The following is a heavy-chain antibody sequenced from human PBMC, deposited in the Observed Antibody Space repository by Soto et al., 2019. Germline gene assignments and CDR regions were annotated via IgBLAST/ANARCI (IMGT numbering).Heavy chain of an antibody. V-gene: IGHV3-33*01. J-gene: IGHJ4*02. Sequence: QVQLVESGGGVVQPGRSLRLSCAASGFTFSSYGMHWVRQAPGKGLERVAVTWYDGSNKYYADSVKGRFTISRDNSKNTLYLQMNSLRAEDTAVYYCASDLGYCSGGSCPRLGIIDYWGQGTLVTVSS. CDR2: TWYDGSNK. D-gene: IGHD2-15*01. CDR3: ASDLGYCSGGSCPRLGIIDY. CDR1: GFTFSSYG.